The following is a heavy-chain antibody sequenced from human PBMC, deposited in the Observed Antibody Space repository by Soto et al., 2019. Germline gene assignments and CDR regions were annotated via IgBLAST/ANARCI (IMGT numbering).Heavy chain of an antibody. CDR3: ATGPTVLKYCSGGSCYYFDS. D-gene: IGHD2-15*01. Sequence: ASVKVSCKVSGYTLTELSMHWVRQAPGKGLEWMGGFDPEDGETIYAQKFQGRVTMTEDTSTDTAYMELSSLRSEDTAVYYCATGPTVLKYCSGGSCYYFDSGGQGTLVTVS. CDR1: GYTLTELS. J-gene: IGHJ4*02. V-gene: IGHV1-24*01. CDR2: FDPEDGET.